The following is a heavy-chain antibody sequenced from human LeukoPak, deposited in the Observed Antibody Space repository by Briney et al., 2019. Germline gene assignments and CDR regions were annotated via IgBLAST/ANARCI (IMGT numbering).Heavy chain of an antibody. CDR2: IWSDGSSK. Sequence: GGSLRLSCAASGFTFSSYGMHWVRQAPGKGLEWVAVIWSDGSSKHYADSVKGRFTISRDNSKNTLYLQMSNLRADDTALYYCARGQPPSYYDMDVWGQGTTVTVSS. CDR1: GFTFSSYG. J-gene: IGHJ6*02. V-gene: IGHV3-33*01. CDR3: ARGQPPSYYDMDV. D-gene: IGHD6-13*01.